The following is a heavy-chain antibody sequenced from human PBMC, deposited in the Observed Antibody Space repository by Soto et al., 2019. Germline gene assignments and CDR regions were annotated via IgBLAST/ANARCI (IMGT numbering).Heavy chain of an antibody. CDR2: IIPIFGTA. V-gene: IGHV1-69*01. CDR3: ARGRGDSSEVPYFDY. Sequence: QVQLVQSGAEVKKPGSSVKVSCKASGGTFSRYAISWLRQAPGPGLEWMGGIIPIFGTANYAQTFQGRVTITADESTTTTDMELSSLRSEDTAVYYCARGRGDSSEVPYFDYWGQGTLVTVSS. CDR1: GGTFSRYA. D-gene: IGHD3-22*01. J-gene: IGHJ4*02.